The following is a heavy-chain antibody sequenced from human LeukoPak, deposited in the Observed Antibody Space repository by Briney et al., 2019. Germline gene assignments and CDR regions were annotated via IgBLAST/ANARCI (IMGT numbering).Heavy chain of an antibody. Sequence: ASVKVSCKASGYTFTSYGTSWVRQAPGQGLEWMGWISAYNGNTNFAQKLQGRITMTTDTSTSTAYMELRSLRSDDTAVYYCVRSGYCYGGTCHSGAFDIWGQGTVVTVSS. CDR3: VRSGYCYGGTCHSGAFDI. V-gene: IGHV1-18*01. J-gene: IGHJ3*02. CDR2: ISAYNGNT. CDR1: GYTFTSYG. D-gene: IGHD2-15*01.